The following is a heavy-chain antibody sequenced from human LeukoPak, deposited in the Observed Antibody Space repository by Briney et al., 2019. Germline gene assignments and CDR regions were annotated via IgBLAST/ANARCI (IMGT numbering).Heavy chain of an antibody. D-gene: IGHD6-13*01. J-gene: IGHJ4*02. V-gene: IGHV3-23*01. Sequence: PGGSLRLSCAASGFTFSSYAMSWARQAPGKGLEWVSAISGSGGSTYYADSVKGRFTISRDNSKNTLYLQMNSLRAEDTAVYYCAKKGGYSSSWYVGYWGQGTLVTVSS. CDR3: AKKGGYSSSWYVGY. CDR1: GFTFSSYA. CDR2: ISGSGGST.